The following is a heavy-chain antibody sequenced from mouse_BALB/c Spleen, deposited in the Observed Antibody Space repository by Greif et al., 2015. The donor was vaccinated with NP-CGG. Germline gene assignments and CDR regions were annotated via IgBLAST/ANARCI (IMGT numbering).Heavy chain of an antibody. CDR2: ISDGCSYT. CDR3: ARDWDGYDTWFAY. J-gene: IGHJ3*01. Sequence: EVKLMEPGGGLVKPGGSLKLSCAASGFTFSDYYMYWVRQTPEKRLEWVATISDGCSYTYYPDSVKGRFTISRDNAKNNLYLQMSSLKSEDTAMYYCARDWDGYDTWFAYWGQGTLVTVSA. V-gene: IGHV5-4*02. D-gene: IGHD2-2*01. CDR1: GFTFSDYY.